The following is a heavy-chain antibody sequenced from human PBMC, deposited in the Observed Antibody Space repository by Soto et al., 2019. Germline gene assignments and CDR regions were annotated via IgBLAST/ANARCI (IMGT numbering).Heavy chain of an antibody. V-gene: IGHV1-18*01. D-gene: IGHD2-21*02. CDR2: ISAYNGNT. J-gene: IGHJ4*02. Sequence: GASVKVSCKASGYTFTSYGISWVRQAPGQGLEWMGWISAYNGNTNYAQKLQGRVTMTTDTSTSTAYMELRSLRSDDTAVYYCARDHRTNCGGDCSLGYWGQGTLVTVSS. CDR1: GYTFTSYG. CDR3: ARDHRTNCGGDCSLGY.